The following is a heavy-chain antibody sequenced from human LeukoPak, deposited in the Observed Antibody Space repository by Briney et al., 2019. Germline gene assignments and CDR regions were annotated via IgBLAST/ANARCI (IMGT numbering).Heavy chain of an antibody. J-gene: IGHJ5*02. D-gene: IGHD1-26*01. CDR2: IYASGST. CDR3: ARDPRGRYEDWFDP. CDR1: GLSITYDTYY. Sequence: SETLSLTCTVSGLSITYDTYYWAWIRQPPGKGLEWIGSIYASGSTYYSPSLKSRVIISVDTSKNHFSLTLSAVTAADAAVYYCARDPRGRYEDWFDPWGQGTLATVSS. V-gene: IGHV4-39*07.